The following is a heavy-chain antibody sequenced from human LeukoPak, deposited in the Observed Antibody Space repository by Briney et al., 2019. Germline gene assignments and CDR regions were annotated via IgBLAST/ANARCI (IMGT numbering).Heavy chain of an antibody. D-gene: IGHD2-2*01. CDR3: ARGFGGSSTSYAYPFGY. J-gene: IGHJ4*02. CDR1: GGSISSGGYY. CDR2: IYYSGST. V-gene: IGHV4-31*03. Sequence: SQTLSLTCTVSGGSISSGGYYWSWIRQHPGKGLEWLVYIYYSGSTYYNPSLKSRITISVDTSKNQFSLKLSSVTAADTAVYYCARGFGGSSTSYAYPFGYWGQGTLVTVSS.